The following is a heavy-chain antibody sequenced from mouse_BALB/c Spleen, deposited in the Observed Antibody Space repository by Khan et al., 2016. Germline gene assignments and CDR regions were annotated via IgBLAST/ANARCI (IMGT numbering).Heavy chain of an antibody. J-gene: IGHJ4*01. CDR2: INYSGST. V-gene: IGHV3-8*02. CDR1: GDSITNGY. D-gene: IGHD2-3*01. CDR3: AKWDGSPYGLDY. Sequence: EVQLQESGPSLVKPSQTLSLTCSVTGDSITNGYWNWIRKFPGDKLEYMGYINYSGSTYYNPSLRSRISITRDTSKNNYYLQLNSVTTEGTATYYCAKWDGSPYGLDYWGPGTSVTVSS.